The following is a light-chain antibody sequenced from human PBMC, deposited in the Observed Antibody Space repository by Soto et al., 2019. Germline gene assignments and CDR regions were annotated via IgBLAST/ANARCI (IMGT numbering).Light chain of an antibody. V-gene: IGLV2-8*01. CDR2: EVT. CDR3: SSYAGNNNLV. CDR1: SSDVGGYNY. Sequence: QSALTQPPSASGSPGQSVTISCTGTSSDVGGYNYVSWYQQHPGRAPKLMIFEVTKRPSGVPDRFSGSKSGYTASLTVSGLQAEDEADYFCSSYAGNNNLVFGGGTKLTVL. J-gene: IGLJ3*02.